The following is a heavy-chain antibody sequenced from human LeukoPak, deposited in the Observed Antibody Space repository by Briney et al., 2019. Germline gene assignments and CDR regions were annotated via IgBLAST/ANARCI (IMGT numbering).Heavy chain of an antibody. D-gene: IGHD6-19*01. J-gene: IGHJ4*02. Sequence: PGGSLRLSCAASGFTFSSYAMSWVRQAPGKGLEWVSAISGSGGSTYYADSVKGRFTISRDNSKNTLYLQMNSLRAEDTAVYYCAKSKSGGWYARYYFDYWGQGTLVTVSS. CDR1: GFTFSSYA. CDR3: AKSKSGGWYARYYFDY. V-gene: IGHV3-23*01. CDR2: ISGSGGST.